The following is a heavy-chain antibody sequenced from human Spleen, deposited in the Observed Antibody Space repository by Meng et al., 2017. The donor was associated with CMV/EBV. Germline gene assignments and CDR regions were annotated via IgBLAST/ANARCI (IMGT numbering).Heavy chain of an antibody. CDR2: ISYDGGNT. CDR1: GSFNGYY. V-gene: IGHV3-30*03. Sequence: GGSLRLSCAVYGSFNGYYWSWIRQPPGKGLEWVAVISYDGGNTYYADSVKGRFTISRDNSKNTLYLQMNSLRAEDTAVYYCARVQSFDRRSYFDYWGQGTLVTVSS. J-gene: IGHJ4*02. CDR3: ARVQSFDRRSYFDY. D-gene: IGHD3-16*02.